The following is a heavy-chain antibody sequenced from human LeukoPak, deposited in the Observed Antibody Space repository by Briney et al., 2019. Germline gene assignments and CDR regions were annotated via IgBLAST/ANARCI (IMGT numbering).Heavy chain of an antibody. CDR2: IKKDGSEK. D-gene: IGHD4-17*01. CDR1: EFTFSSYW. J-gene: IGHJ4*02. Sequence: GGSLRLSSAASEFTFSSYWMSWVRQAPGKGLEWVANIKKDGSEKYYVDSVKGRFTISRDNAKNSLYLQMNSLRAEDTAVYYCARDRSVDYGDYYYFDYWGQGTLVTVSS. V-gene: IGHV3-7*01. CDR3: ARDRSVDYGDYYYFDY.